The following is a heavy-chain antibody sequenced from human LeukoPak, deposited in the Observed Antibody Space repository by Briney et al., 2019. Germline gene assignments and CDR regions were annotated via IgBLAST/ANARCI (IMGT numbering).Heavy chain of an antibody. CDR2: ISYDGSNK. CDR1: GFTFSSYG. Sequence: PGGSLRLSCAASGFTFSSYGMHWVRQAPGKGLEWVAVISYDGSNKYYADSVKGRFTISRDNSKNSLYLQMNSLRAEDTAVYYCARVARRYCSSTSCYGENDYWGQGTLVTVSS. D-gene: IGHD2-2*01. J-gene: IGHJ4*02. V-gene: IGHV3-30*03. CDR3: ARVARRYCSSTSCYGENDY.